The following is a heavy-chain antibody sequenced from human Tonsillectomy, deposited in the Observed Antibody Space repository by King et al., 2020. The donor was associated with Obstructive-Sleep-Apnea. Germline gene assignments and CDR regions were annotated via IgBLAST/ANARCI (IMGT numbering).Heavy chain of an antibody. J-gene: IGHJ3*02. Sequence: VQLVESGGGLVQPGRSLRLSCTASGFTFGGSDMSWFRQAPGKGREVVNFIRSKAYGGTTEYAASVKGRFSISRDESKSIAFLQMNSLKTEDTAVYYCSSSANYYYAFDIWGQGTMVTVSS. CDR3: SSSANYYYAFDI. CDR1: GFTFGGSD. CDR2: IRSKAYGGTT. V-gene: IGHV3-49*03. D-gene: IGHD1-26*01.